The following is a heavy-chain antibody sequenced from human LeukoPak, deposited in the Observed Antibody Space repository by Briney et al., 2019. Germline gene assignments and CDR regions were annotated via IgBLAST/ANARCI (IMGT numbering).Heavy chain of an antibody. CDR1: GGSPSGYY. D-gene: IGHD3-16*01. J-gene: IGHJ4*02. Sequence: SETLSLTCTVSGGSPSGYYWGWIRQPPGKGLECIAYMYNSESTNYNPSLKSRVTISVDTSKNLFSLRLSSVTAADTAVYYCVRLLGKRYFDYWGQGTLVTVSS. CDR3: VRLLGKRYFDY. V-gene: IGHV4-59*01. CDR2: MYNSEST.